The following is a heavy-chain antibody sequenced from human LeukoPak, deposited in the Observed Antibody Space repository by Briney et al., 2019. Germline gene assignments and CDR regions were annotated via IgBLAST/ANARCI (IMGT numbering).Heavy chain of an antibody. CDR3: ARQYYDFWSGSAGDWFDP. CDR1: GGSISSSSYY. D-gene: IGHD3-3*01. Sequence: KASETLSLTCTVSGGSISSSSYYWGWIRQPPGKGLEWIGSIYYSGSTYYNPSLKSRVTISVDTSKNQFSLKLSSVTAADTAVYYRARQYYDFWSGSAGDWFDPWGQGTLVTVSS. CDR2: IYYSGST. V-gene: IGHV4-39*01. J-gene: IGHJ5*02.